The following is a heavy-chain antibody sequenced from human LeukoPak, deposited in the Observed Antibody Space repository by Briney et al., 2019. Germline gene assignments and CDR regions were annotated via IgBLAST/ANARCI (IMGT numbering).Heavy chain of an antibody. CDR3: AHRLGLWLREY. CDR1: GFSLSTRGVG. D-gene: IGHD3-10*01. J-gene: IGHJ4*02. Sequence: SGPTLVKPTQTLTLTCTFSGFSLSTRGVGVGWIRRPPGKALEWLALIYWDDDKRYSPSLKSRLTITKDTSKSQVVLTMTNMDPVDTATYYCAHRLGLWLREYWGQGTLVTVSS. V-gene: IGHV2-5*02. CDR2: IYWDDDK.